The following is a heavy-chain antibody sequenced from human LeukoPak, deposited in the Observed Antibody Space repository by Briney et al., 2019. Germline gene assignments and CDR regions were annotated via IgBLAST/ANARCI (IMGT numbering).Heavy chain of an antibody. CDR1: GFTFSNYW. CDR3: ASQYYYDSSGYYREHDY. Sequence: GGSLRLSCAASGFTFSNYWMSWVRQAPGKGLEWVANIKQDRSEKYYVDSVKGRFTISRDNAKNSLYLQMNSLRAEDTAVYYCASQYYYDSSGYYREHDYWGQGTLVTVSS. J-gene: IGHJ4*02. CDR2: IKQDRSEK. D-gene: IGHD3-22*01. V-gene: IGHV3-7*01.